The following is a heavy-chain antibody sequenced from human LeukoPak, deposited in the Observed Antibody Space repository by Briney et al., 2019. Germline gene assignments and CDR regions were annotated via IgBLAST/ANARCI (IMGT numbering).Heavy chain of an antibody. CDR1: GFTFDDYD. Sequence: PGGSLRLSCAASGFTFDDYDLNWVRQAPGKGLEWVSGISWNGRNTAYAESLKGRFTISRDNAKNTLYLQMNSLRAEDTAVYYCARDPSVGVTYSSSSCDYWGQGTLVTVSS. CDR3: ARDPSVGVTYSSSSCDY. CDR2: ISWNGRNT. V-gene: IGHV3-20*04. J-gene: IGHJ4*01. D-gene: IGHD6-6*01.